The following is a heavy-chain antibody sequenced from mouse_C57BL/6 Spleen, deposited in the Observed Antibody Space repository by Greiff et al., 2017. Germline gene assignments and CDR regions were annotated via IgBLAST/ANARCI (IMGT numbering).Heavy chain of an antibody. Sequence: QVQLQQSGAELARPGASVKMSCKASGYTFTSYTMHWVKQRPGQGLEWIGYINPSSGYTKYNQKFKDKATLTADKSSSTAYMQLSSLTSEDSAVYYCARPSAYYYDAMDYWGQGTSVTVSS. CDR1: GYTFTSYT. CDR2: INPSSGYT. J-gene: IGHJ4*01. V-gene: IGHV1-4*01. CDR3: ARPSAYYYDAMDY. D-gene: IGHD1-1*02.